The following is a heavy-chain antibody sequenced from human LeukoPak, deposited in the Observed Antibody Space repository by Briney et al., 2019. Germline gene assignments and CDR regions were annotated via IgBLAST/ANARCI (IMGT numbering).Heavy chain of an antibody. CDR3: AKRDIDSSGYP. Sequence: GGSLRLSCAASGFTFSSYGMNWVRQAPGKGLEWVSYISPSSSTIYYADSGKGRFTISRDNAKNSLYLQMNSLRAEDTAVYYCAKRDIDSSGYPWGQGTLVTVSS. CDR1: GFTFSSYG. CDR2: ISPSSSTI. D-gene: IGHD3-22*01. V-gene: IGHV3-48*01. J-gene: IGHJ4*02.